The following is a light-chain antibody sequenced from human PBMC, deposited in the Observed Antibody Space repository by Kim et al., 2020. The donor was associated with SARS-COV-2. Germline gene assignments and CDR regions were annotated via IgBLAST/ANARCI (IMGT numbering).Light chain of an antibody. CDR2: LTNDGSQ. CDR3: QTWGFGIQV. CDR1: SGHSSYA. J-gene: IGLJ2*01. V-gene: IGLV4-69*01. Sequence: QPVLTQSPSASASLGASVKLTCTLNSGHSSYAIAWHQQHPDKGPRYLMRLTNDGSQYKGDGIPDRFSGSSSGAERYLTISSLQSEDEADYYCQTWGFGIQVFGGGTQLTVL.